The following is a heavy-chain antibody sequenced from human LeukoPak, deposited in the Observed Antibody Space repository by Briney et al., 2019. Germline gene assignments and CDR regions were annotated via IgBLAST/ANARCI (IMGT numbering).Heavy chain of an antibody. CDR3: ARDRSGHDDFWSGYYTNYFDP. Sequence: GGSLRLSCAASGFTFSDYYMSWIRQAPGKGLEWVSYIGSSSITIYYGDSVKGRFTISRDNAKNSLYLQMNSLRVEDTAVYYCARDRSGHDDFWSGYYTNYFDPWGQGTLVTVSS. CDR2: IGSSSITI. J-gene: IGHJ5*02. V-gene: IGHV3-11*04. D-gene: IGHD3-3*01. CDR1: GFTFSDYY.